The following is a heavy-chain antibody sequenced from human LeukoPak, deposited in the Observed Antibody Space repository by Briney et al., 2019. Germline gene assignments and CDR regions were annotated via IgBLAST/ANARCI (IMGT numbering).Heavy chain of an antibody. Sequence: PSETLSLTCTVSGGSISSGGYYWSWIRQHPGKGLEWIGYIYYSGSTYYNPSLKSRVTISVDTSKNQFSLKLSSVTAADTAVYYCARDRNYYDSSGYYLTDAFDIWGQGTMVTVSS. CDR1: GGSISSGGYY. J-gene: IGHJ3*02. D-gene: IGHD3-22*01. V-gene: IGHV4-31*03. CDR3: ARDRNYYDSSGYYLTDAFDI. CDR2: IYYSGST.